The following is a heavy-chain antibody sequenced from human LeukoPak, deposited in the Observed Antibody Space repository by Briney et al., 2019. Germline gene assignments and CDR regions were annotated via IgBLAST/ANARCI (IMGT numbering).Heavy chain of an antibody. CDR3: ARTPAIAAAGYWFDP. J-gene: IGHJ5*02. V-gene: IGHV3-66*01. Sequence: GGSLRLSCAASGFTVSSNYMSWVRQAPGKGLEWVSVIYSGGSTYYADSVKGRFTISRDNSKNTLYLQMNSLRAEDTAVYYCARTPAIAAAGYWFDPWGQGTLVTVSS. CDR2: IYSGGST. CDR1: GFTVSSNY. D-gene: IGHD6-13*01.